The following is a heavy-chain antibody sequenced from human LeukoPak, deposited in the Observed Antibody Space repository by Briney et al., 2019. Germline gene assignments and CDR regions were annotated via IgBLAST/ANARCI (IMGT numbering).Heavy chain of an antibody. CDR3: AKGVLRYFDWLPGDY. CDR2: ISGSGGST. J-gene: IGHJ4*02. D-gene: IGHD3-9*01. Sequence: GGSLRLSCAASGFTFSSYAMSWVRQAPGKGLERVSAISGSGGSTYYADSVKGRFTISRDNSKNTLYLQMNSLRAEDTAVYYCAKGVLRYFDWLPGDYWGQGTLVTVSS. CDR1: GFTFSSYA. V-gene: IGHV3-23*01.